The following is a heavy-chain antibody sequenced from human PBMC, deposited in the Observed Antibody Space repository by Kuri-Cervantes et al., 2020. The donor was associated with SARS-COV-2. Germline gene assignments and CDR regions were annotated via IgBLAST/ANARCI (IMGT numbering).Heavy chain of an antibody. CDR2: IGPSNTYI. V-gene: IGHV3-21*01. Sequence: GGSLRLSCAASGFTFDDYAMHWVRQAPGKGLEWVSGIGPSNTYIYYADSVKGRFTISRDNSKNTLYLQMNSLRAEDTAVYYCAREYSSPSGFDYWGQGTLVTVSS. CDR1: GFTFDDYA. J-gene: IGHJ4*02. D-gene: IGHD6-6*01. CDR3: AREYSSPSGFDY.